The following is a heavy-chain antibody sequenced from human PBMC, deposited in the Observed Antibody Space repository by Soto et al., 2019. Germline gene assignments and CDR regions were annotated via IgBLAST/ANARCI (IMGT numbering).Heavy chain of an antibody. CDR2: IYYSGRT. J-gene: IGHJ6*02. Sequence: PSETLSLTCTVSGGSFSSYYWSWIRQPPGKGLGWIGHIYYSGRTNYNPSLKSRVTISGDTSKNQLSLKLSSVTAADTAVYYCARDYYYDSRGYPGAYYYGMDVWGQGTTVTVSS. V-gene: IGHV4-59*01. CDR1: GGSFSSYY. D-gene: IGHD3-22*01. CDR3: ARDYYYDSRGYPGAYYYGMDV.